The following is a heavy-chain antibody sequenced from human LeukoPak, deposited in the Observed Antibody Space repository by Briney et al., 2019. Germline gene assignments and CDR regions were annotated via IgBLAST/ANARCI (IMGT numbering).Heavy chain of an antibody. CDR3: ARDRGYCSSTSCYQLAYYYYYGMDV. J-gene: IGHJ6*02. D-gene: IGHD2-2*01. CDR1: GFTFSSYS. V-gene: IGHV3-21*01. CDR2: ISSSSSYI. Sequence: PGGSLRLSCAASGFTFSSYSMNWVRQAPGKGLEWVSSISSSSSYIYYADSVKGRFTISRDNAKNSLYLQMNSLRAEDTAVYYCARDRGYCSSTSCYQLAYYYYYGMDVWGQGTTVTVSS.